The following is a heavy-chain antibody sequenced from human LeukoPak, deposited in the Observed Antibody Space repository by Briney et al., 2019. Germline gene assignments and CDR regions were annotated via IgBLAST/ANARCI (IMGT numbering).Heavy chain of an antibody. J-gene: IGHJ4*02. D-gene: IGHD4-17*01. CDR3: ARAGLNGDVDY. Sequence: SETLSLTCAVYGGFFSGYYWSWIRQPPGKGLEWIGEINHSGSTNYNPSLKSRVTISADASKNQFSLKLSSVTAADTAVYYCARAGLNGDVDYWGQGTLVTVSS. CDR1: GGFFSGYY. V-gene: IGHV4-34*01. CDR2: INHSGST.